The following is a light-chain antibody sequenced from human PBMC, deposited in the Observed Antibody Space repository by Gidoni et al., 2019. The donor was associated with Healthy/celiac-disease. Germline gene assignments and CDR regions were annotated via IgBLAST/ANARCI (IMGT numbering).Light chain of an antibody. J-gene: IGKJ1*01. CDR1: QSINTY. V-gene: IGKV1-39*01. CDR2: AAS. CDR3: QQSYSTPFGS. Sequence: DIQTTQSPSSLSASVGDRVTITCRSSQSINTYLNWYQQKPGKAPKVLIYAASSLQSGVPSRFSGGGSGTDFTLTISSLQPEDFATYYCQQSYSTPFGSFXQXTKVEIK.